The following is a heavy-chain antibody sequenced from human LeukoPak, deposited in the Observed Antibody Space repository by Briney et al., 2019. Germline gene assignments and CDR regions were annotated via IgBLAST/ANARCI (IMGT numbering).Heavy chain of an antibody. J-gene: IGHJ4*02. D-gene: IGHD3-22*01. CDR1: GFTFSTYG. V-gene: IGHV3-30*03. CDR2: MSYDRSNK. CDR3: ARDHYYDSSGYYFDY. Sequence: PGRSLRLSCAASGFTFSTYGMHWVRQAPGKGLEWVAVMSYDRSNKYYADSVKGRFTISRDNSKNTLYLQMNSLRAEDTAVYYCARDHYYDSSGYYFDYWGQGTLVTVSS.